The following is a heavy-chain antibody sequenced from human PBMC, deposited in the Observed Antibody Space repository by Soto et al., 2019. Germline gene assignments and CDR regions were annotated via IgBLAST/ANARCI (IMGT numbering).Heavy chain of an antibody. CDR3: ARGGCLFFGNSPVNTIYS. J-gene: IGHJ4*02. D-gene: IGHD2-8*01. CDR2: IGTAGDT. V-gene: IGHV3-13*01. CDR1: GFTFSSYD. Sequence: GGSLRLSCAASGFTFSSYDMHWVRQATGKGLEWVSAIGTAGDTYYPGSVKGRFTISRENAKNSLYLQMNSLRAGDTAVYYCARGGCLFFGNSPVNTIYSWGQETRLTVSA.